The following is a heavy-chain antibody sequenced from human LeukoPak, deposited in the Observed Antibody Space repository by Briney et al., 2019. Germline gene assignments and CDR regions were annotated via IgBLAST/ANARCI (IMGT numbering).Heavy chain of an antibody. J-gene: IGHJ4*02. CDR3: AKDILSSSSGGFDY. V-gene: IGHV3-30*02. CDR2: IRYDGSNK. CDR1: GFTFSSYG. Sequence: GGSLRLSCAASGFTFSSYGMYWVRQAPGKGLEWVAFIRYDGSNKYYADSVKGRFTISRDNSKNTLYLQMNSLRAEDTAVYYCAKDILSSSSGGFDYWGQGTLVTVSS. D-gene: IGHD6-6*01.